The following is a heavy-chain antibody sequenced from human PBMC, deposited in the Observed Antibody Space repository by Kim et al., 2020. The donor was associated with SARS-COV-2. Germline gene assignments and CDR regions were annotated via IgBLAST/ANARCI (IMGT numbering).Heavy chain of an antibody. J-gene: IGHJ1*01. D-gene: IGHD3-3*01. CDR1: GFTFTSSA. V-gene: IGHV1-58*01. Sequence: SVKVSCKASGFTFTSSAVQWVRQARGQRLEWIGWIVVGSGNTNYAQKFQERVTITRDMSTSTAYMELSSLRSEDTAVYYCAADPYYDFWSGYSTQHWGQGTLVTVSS. CDR3: AADPYYDFWSGYSTQH. CDR2: IVVGSGNT.